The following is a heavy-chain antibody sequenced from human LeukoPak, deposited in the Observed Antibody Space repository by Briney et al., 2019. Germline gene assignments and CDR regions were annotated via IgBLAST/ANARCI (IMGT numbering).Heavy chain of an antibody. D-gene: IGHD3-22*01. CDR1: GGTFSSYA. J-gene: IGHJ4*02. CDR2: IIPIFGTA. Sequence: GASVKVSCKASGGTFSSYAISWVRQAPGQGLEWMGGIIPIFGTANYAQKFQGRVTITADKSTSTAYMELSSLRSEDTAVYHCARAPWYYDSRGAIDWGQGTLVPVSS. V-gene: IGHV1-69*06. CDR3: ARAPWYYDSRGAID.